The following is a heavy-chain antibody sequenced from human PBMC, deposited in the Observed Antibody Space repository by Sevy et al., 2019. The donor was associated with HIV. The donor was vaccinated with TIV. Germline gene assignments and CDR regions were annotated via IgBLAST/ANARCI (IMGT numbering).Heavy chain of an antibody. CDR1: GFSLNTYW. CDR3: VRAVAADGSF. CDR2: IKQDGGVT. Sequence: EGSLRLSCAASGFSLNTYWMSWVRQAPGKGLEWVANIKQDGGVTYYVDSVKGRFTISRDNARNFLFLQMNSLRAEDTARYYCVRAVAADGSFWGQGTLVTVSS. D-gene: IGHD6-13*01. V-gene: IGHV3-7*01. J-gene: IGHJ4*02.